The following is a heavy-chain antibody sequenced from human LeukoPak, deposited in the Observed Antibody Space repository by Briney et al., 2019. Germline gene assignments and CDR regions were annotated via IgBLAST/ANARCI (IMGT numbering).Heavy chain of an antibody. D-gene: IGHD2-15*01. J-gene: IGHJ3*02. V-gene: IGHV1-2*06. Sequence: ASVKVSRKASGYTFTGYYMHWVRQAPGQGLEWMGRINPNSGGTNYAQKFQGRVTMTRDTSISTAYMELSRLRSDDTAVYYCATSSGVAYCSGGSRYSTAFDIWGQGTMVTVSS. CDR2: INPNSGGT. CDR1: GYTFTGYY. CDR3: ATSSGVAYCSGGSRYSTAFDI.